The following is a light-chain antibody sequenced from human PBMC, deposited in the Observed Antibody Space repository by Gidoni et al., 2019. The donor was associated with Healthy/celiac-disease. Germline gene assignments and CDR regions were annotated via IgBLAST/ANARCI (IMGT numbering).Light chain of an antibody. CDR3: QVWDSSSDHPGV. Sequence: SYVLTPPPSVSVAPGQTASITCGRNNIESNSVHWYQQKPGQAPVLVVYDDSDRPSGIPERFSGSNSGNTATLTISRAEAGDEADYYCQVWDSSSDHPGVFGTGTKVTVL. CDR2: DDS. V-gene: IGLV3-21*02. CDR1: NIESNS. J-gene: IGLJ1*01.